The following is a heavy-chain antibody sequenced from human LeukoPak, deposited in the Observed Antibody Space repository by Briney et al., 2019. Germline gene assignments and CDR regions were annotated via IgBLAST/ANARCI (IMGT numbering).Heavy chain of an antibody. V-gene: IGHV3-30*02. D-gene: IGHD4-23*01. J-gene: IGHJ4*02. CDR3: AKDRLDYGGNIDY. CDR2: IRFDGSNK. Sequence: GGSLILSCAASGFTFSTYGMHWVRQAPGKGLEWVAFIRFDGSNKYYADSMKGRFTISRDNSKNTLYLQMNSLRPEDTAVYYCAKDRLDYGGNIDYWGQGTLVTVSS. CDR1: GFTFSTYG.